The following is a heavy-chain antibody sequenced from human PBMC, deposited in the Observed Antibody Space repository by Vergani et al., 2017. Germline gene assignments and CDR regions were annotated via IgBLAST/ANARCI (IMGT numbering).Heavy chain of an antibody. CDR3: ARGPMVRGVIITDDAFDI. J-gene: IGHJ3*02. D-gene: IGHD3-10*01. Sequence: QVQLQESGPGLVKPSQTLSLTCTVSGGSISSGSYYWSWIRQPPGKGLEWIGEINHSGSTNYNPSLKSRVTISVDTSKNQFSLKLSSVTAADTAVYYCARGPMVRGVIITDDAFDIWGQGTMVTVSS. CDR2: INHSGST. CDR1: GGSISSGSYY. V-gene: IGHV4-39*07.